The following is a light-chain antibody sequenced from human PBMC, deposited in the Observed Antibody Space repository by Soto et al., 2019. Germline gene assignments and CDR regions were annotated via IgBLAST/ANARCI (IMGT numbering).Light chain of an antibody. Sequence: VVLTQSPGTLSLSPGERATRSCRASQSISNLAWYQQKPGQAPRLLIYGASSRATGVQDRVSGSGSGTDFTITISRLEPEEFAVYYWQHYAGTPLVTFGQGTRMDI. V-gene: IGKV3-20*01. CDR1: QSISN. CDR3: QHYAGTPLVT. CDR2: GAS. J-gene: IGKJ5*01.